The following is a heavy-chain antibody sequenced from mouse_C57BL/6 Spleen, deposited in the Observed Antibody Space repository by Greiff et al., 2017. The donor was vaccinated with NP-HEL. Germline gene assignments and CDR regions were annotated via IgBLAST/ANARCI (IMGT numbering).Heavy chain of an antibody. Sequence: VMLVESGAELVKPGASVKISCKASGYAFSSYWMNWVKQRPGKSLEWIGRIYPGDGDTNYNGKFKGKATLTADKSSSTAYMQLSSLTSEDSAVYFCTRRGTGGYFDVWGTGTTVTVSS. J-gene: IGHJ1*03. CDR2: IYPGDGDT. CDR1: GYAFSSYW. CDR3: TRRGTGGYFDV. D-gene: IGHD1-1*02. V-gene: IGHV1-82*01.